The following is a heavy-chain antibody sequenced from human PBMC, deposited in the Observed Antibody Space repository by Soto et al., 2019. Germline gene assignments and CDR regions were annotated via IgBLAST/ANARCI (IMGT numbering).Heavy chain of an antibody. V-gene: IGHV3-30*18. CDR2: ISYDGRNS. J-gene: IGHJ6*02. CDR1: GFTFSNYG. D-gene: IGHD2-15*01. CDR3: GKDQVRGATGIVLDGMDV. Sequence: QVQLVESGGGVVQPGGSLRLACAASGFTFSNYGMHWVRQAPGKGLEWVSVISYDGRNSYYADSVQGRFTISRDNSNNTVYLHMNSLRAEDTAIYYCGKDQVRGATGIVLDGMDVWGPGTTVTISS.